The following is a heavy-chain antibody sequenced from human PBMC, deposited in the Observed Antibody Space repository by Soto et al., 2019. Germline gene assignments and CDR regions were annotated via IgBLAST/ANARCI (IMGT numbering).Heavy chain of an antibody. Sequence: QLQLQESGSGLVKPSQTLSLTCAVSGGSISSGGYSWSWIRQPPGKGLEWIGYIYHSGSTYYNPSLKSRATISVDRSKNQFSLKLSSVTAADTAVYYCARSAFYGDYRVGFDYWGQGTLVTVSS. CDR2: IYHSGST. CDR1: GGSISSGGYS. J-gene: IGHJ4*02. CDR3: ARSAFYGDYRVGFDY. D-gene: IGHD4-17*01. V-gene: IGHV4-30-2*01.